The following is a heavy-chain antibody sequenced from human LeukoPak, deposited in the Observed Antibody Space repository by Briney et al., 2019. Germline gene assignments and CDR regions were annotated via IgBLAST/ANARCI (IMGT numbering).Heavy chain of an antibody. J-gene: IGHJ4*02. CDR1: GFTFSRSW. CDR3: AREAF. Sequence: PGGSLRLSCAASGFTFSRSWMSWVRQAPGKGLEWVANIKQGGSEKYYVASVKGRFTISRENAKNSLYLQMNSLRADDTAVYYCAREAFWGQGTLVTVSS. CDR2: IKQGGSEK. V-gene: IGHV3-7*01.